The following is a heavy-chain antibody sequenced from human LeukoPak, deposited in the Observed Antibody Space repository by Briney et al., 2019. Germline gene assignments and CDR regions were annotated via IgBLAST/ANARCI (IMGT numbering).Heavy chain of an antibody. CDR1: GFTFSSYG. CDR3: AKGNEYYDILTGYPLGD. Sequence: QPGGSLRLSCAASGFTFSSYGMHWVRQAPGKGLEWVAVISYDGGNKYYADSVKGRFTISRDNSKNTLYLQMNSLRAEDTAVYYCAKGNEYYDILTGYPLGDWGQGTLVTVSS. J-gene: IGHJ4*02. D-gene: IGHD3-9*01. CDR2: ISYDGGNK. V-gene: IGHV3-30*18.